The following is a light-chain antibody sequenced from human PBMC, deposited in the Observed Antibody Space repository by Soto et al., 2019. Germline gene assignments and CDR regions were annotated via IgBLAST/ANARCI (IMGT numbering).Light chain of an antibody. CDR1: QGISTY. V-gene: IGKV1-9*01. CDR2: AAS. J-gene: IGKJ4*01. CDR3: KPISISPLT. Sequence: DIQLTQSPSFLSASVGDRVTLTCRASQGISTYLAWYQQSPGKAPTLLIYAASTLQSGVPSRFSGSGSGTQLTIPISSLEAEDFASYYCKPISISPLTFCGGNKVEIK.